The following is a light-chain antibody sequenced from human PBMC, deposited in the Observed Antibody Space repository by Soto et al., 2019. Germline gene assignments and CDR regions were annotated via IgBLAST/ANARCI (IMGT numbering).Light chain of an antibody. Sequence: EVVLTQSPGTLSKSPGERATLSCRASQSIGGKFLAWYRQKPGQAPSLLIYAASTRAAGTPDRFSGSGSGTDFTLTISRLEPEDSAVYYCQQYGGSPRYTFGQGTKLEI. CDR3: QQYGGSPRYT. CDR2: AAS. V-gene: IGKV3-20*01. CDR1: QSIGGKF. J-gene: IGKJ2*01.